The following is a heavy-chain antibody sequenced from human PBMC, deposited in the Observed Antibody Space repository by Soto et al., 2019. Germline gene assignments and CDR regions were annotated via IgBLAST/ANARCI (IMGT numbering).Heavy chain of an antibody. CDR3: AKDDGYYYPMDV. V-gene: IGHV3-23*01. J-gene: IGHJ6*03. Sequence: EVQLLESGGGLVQPGGSLRLSCAASGFTFSSYAMSWVRQAPGKGLEWVSGISGSGGSTYYADSVKGRFTISRDNSKNPLNLQMNSLRAEDTAVYYCAKDDGYYYPMDVWGKGTTVTVSS. CDR2: ISGSGGST. CDR1: GFTFSSYA. D-gene: IGHD3-10*01.